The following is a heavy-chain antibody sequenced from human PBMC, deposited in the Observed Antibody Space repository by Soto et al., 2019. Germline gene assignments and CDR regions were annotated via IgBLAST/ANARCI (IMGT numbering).Heavy chain of an antibody. Sequence: QVQLEQSGAEVKKPGSSVKVSCKASGGTFSNSAISWVRQAPGQGLEWMGGIMPVFRTPDYAQKFQGRVTITADESTSTAYRELSGLRSDDTAVYFCASDKDRPQLGGNYYYILDVWGQGTTVTVSS. CDR2: IMPVFRTP. V-gene: IGHV1-69*12. J-gene: IGHJ6*02. D-gene: IGHD3-3*02. CDR3: ASDKDRPQLGGNYYYILDV. CDR1: GGTFSNSA.